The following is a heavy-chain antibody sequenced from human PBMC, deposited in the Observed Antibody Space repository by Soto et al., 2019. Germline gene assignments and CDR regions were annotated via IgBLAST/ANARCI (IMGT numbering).Heavy chain of an antibody. CDR3: ARDGGGAVAGGYYYSSGYNGPWGY. V-gene: IGHV3-30-3*01. CDR2: ISYDGSNK. J-gene: IGHJ4*02. D-gene: IGHD3-22*01. CDR1: GFTFSSYA. Sequence: QVQLVESGGGVVQPGRSLRLSCAASGFTFSSYAMHWVRQAPGKGLEWVAVISYDGSNKYYADSVKGRFTISRDNSKNTLYLQMNSLRAEDTDVYYCARDGGGAVAGGYYYSSGYNGPWGYWGQVTMVTVS.